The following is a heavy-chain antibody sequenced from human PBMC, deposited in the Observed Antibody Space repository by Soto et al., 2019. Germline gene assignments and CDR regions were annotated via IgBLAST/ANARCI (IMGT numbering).Heavy chain of an antibody. J-gene: IGHJ6*03. CDR1: GGSISSSSYY. D-gene: IGHD3-10*01. Sequence: QLQLQESGPGLVKPSETLSLTCTVSGGSISSSSYYWGWIRQPPGKGLEWIGSIYYSGSTYYNPSLKSRVTISVDTSKNQFSLKLSSVTAADTAVYYCARVEEGSGSDYYYYYMDVWGKGTTVTVSS. CDR3: ARVEEGSGSDYYYYYMDV. CDR2: IYYSGST. V-gene: IGHV4-39*01.